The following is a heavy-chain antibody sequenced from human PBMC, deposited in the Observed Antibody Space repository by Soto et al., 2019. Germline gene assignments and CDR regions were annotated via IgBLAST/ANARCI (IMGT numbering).Heavy chain of an antibody. CDR2: ISAYNGNT. CDR1: GYTFTSYA. V-gene: IGHV1-18*01. Sequence: ASVKVSCKASGYTFTSYAISWVRQAPGQGLEWMGWISAYNGNTKYAQNLQGRVTMTTDTSTSTAYMELRSLGPDDTAVYYCARGFSSRWSPEAYWGQGTLVTVSS. J-gene: IGHJ4*02. CDR3: ARGFSSRWSPEAY. D-gene: IGHD6-13*01.